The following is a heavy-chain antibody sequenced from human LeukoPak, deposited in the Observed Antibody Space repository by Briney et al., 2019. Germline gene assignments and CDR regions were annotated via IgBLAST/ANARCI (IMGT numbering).Heavy chain of an antibody. CDR2: IRSDGTST. CDR3: ARDRGLATPFDY. CDR1: GFSLSSNW. D-gene: IGHD3-10*01. V-gene: IGHV3-74*01. J-gene: IGHJ4*02. Sequence: SGGSLRLSCAASGFSLSSNWIHWVRQAPGKELEWVSLIRSDGTSTSYADSVKGRFTISRDNAKHTLYLQMNSLRAEDTAVYYCARDRGLATPFDYWGQGTLVTVSS.